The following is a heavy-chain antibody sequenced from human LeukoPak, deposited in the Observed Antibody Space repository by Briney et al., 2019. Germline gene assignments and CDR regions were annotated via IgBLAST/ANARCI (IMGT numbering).Heavy chain of an antibody. CDR2: ISYDGSNK. CDR3: ARDGRSGYEYYYYYYMDV. CDR1: GFTFSSYA. J-gene: IGHJ6*03. D-gene: IGHD5-12*01. V-gene: IGHV3-30*04. Sequence: GGSLRLSCAASGFTFSSYAMHWVRQAPGKGLEWVAVISYDGSNKYYADSVKGRFTISRDNSKNTLYLQMNSLRPEDTAVYYCARDGRSGYEYYYYYYMDVWGKGTTVTVSS.